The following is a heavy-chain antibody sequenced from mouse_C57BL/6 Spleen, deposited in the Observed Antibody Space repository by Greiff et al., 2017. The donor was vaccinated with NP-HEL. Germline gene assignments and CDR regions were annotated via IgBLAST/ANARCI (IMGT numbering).Heavy chain of an antibody. CDR1: GYSITSGYY. CDR3: ARELRLRAY. D-gene: IGHD3-2*02. CDR2: ISYDGSN. J-gene: IGHJ3*01. Sequence: DVKLQESGPGLVKPSQSLSLTCSVTGYSITSGYYWNWIRQFPGNKLEWMGYISYDGSNNYNPSLKNRISITRDTSKNHFFLKLNSVTTEDTATYYGARELRLRAYWGQGTLVTVSA. V-gene: IGHV3-6*01.